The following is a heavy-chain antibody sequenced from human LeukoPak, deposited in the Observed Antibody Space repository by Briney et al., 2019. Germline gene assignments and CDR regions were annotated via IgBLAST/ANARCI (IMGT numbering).Heavy chain of an antibody. Sequence: PGGSLRLSCTASGFTFSSYTMSWVRQPPGKGLEWIGEINHSGSTNYNPSLKSRVTISVDTSKNQFSLKLSSVTAADTAVYYCAREGDRRTGFDPWGQGTLVTVSS. CDR2: INHSGST. CDR1: GFTFSSYT. J-gene: IGHJ5*02. V-gene: IGHV4-34*01. D-gene: IGHD1-1*01. CDR3: AREGDRRTGFDP.